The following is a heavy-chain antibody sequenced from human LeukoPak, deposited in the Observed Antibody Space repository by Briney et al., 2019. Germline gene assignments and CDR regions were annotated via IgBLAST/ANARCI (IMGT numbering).Heavy chain of an antibody. CDR2: IYYSGST. V-gene: IGHV4-59*01. J-gene: IGHJ4*02. Sequence: PSETLSLTCTVSGGSISSYYWSWIRQPPGKGLEWIGYIYYSGSTNYNPSLKSRVTISVDTSKNQFSLKLSSVTAADTAVYYCARARGIAVAGREFDYWGQGTLVTVSS. D-gene: IGHD6-19*01. CDR1: GGSISSYY. CDR3: ARARGIAVAGREFDY.